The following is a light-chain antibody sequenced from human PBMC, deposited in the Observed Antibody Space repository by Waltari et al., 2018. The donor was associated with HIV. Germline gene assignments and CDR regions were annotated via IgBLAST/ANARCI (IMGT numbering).Light chain of an antibody. Sequence: QSVLTQPPSVSAAPGQQVTISCSGSSSNIGHNFVSWYQQLPGTAPKLLIYDNNKRPSGIPDRFSGSKSGTSATLGITGLQTGDEADYYCGTWDSSLSAGLFGGGTKLTVL. CDR2: DNN. CDR1: SSNIGHNF. J-gene: IGLJ3*02. V-gene: IGLV1-51*01. CDR3: GTWDSSLSAGL.